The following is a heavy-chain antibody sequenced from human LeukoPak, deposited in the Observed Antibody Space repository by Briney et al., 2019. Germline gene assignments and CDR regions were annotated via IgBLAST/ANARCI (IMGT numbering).Heavy chain of an antibody. V-gene: IGHV4-39*01. CDR1: EISISGYY. CDR3: ARQISESNAY. Sequence: SETLSLSCSVPEISISGYYWIWLRQSAGRGLEWIASIFYRDGFSYGGTSYYNPSLESRVTIAVDTSKNSFSLKLRSVTAADTAVYYCARQISESNAYWREGTLVTVSS. J-gene: IGHJ1*01. CDR2: IFYRDGFSYGGTS. D-gene: IGHD2/OR15-2a*01.